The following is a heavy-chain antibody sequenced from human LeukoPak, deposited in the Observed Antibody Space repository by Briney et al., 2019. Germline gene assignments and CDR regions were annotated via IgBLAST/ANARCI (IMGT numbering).Heavy chain of an antibody. D-gene: IGHD2-2*01. V-gene: IGHV1-69*13. CDR1: GGTFSSYA. Sequence: GASVKVSCKASGGTFSSYAISWVRQAPGQGLEWMGGIIPIFGTANYAQKLQGRVTITADESTTTAYMELSSLISEDTAVYYCLIVLVPAAMGYWGQGTLVTVSS. J-gene: IGHJ4*02. CDR2: IIPIFGTA. CDR3: LIVLVPAAMGY.